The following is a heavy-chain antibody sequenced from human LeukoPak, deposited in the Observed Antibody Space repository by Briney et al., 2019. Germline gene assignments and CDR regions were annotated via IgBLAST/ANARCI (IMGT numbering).Heavy chain of an antibody. CDR3: VRDGFEDYYFDC. CDR1: GGSISSATYS. CDR2: IYTSGST. J-gene: IGHJ4*02. Sequence: PSETLSLTCTVSGGSISSATYSWSWIRQPAGKGLEWIGHIYTSGSTNYNPSLKSRVTISADTSKNQFSLKLSSVTAADTALYYCVRDGFEDYYFDCWGQGTLVTVSS. V-gene: IGHV4-61*09. D-gene: IGHD2-15*01.